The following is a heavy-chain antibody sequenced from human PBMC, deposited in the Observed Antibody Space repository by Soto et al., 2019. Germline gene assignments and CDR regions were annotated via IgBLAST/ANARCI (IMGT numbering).Heavy chain of an antibody. D-gene: IGHD3-9*01. J-gene: IGHJ5*02. V-gene: IGHV4-59*01. CDR1: GSDITTYY. CDR3: ARCPIDHNWFDP. CDR2: IYDTGST. Sequence: TSETLSLTCTVSGSDITTYYWSWLRQSPGKGLEWIGHIYDTGSTTYNPSLKSRVTISVDTSNKQFSLRLTSVSAADTAVYYCARCPIDHNWFDPWGQGTLVTVS.